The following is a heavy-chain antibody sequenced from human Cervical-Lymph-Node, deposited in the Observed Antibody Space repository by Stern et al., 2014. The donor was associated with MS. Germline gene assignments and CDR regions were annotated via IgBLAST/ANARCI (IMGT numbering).Heavy chain of an antibody. CDR3: ARDRGSHSDY. J-gene: IGHJ4*02. V-gene: IGHV1-2*02. Sequence: VQLVESGAEVKQPGASVKVSCEASGYSFTAYFIHWVRQAPGQGLEWMGWISTDTGGANYAQRFQGRVTMTRDTSISTTYMELSRLRSDDTAVYYCARDRGSHSDYWGQGTLVTVSS. CDR1: GYSFTAYF. CDR2: ISTDTGGA. D-gene: IGHD1-26*01.